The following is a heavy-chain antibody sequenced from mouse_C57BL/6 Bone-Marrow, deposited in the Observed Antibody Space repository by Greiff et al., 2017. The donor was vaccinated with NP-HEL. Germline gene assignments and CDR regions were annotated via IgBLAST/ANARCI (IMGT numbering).Heavy chain of an antibody. CDR2: IYPGNSDT. CDR1: GYTFTSYW. V-gene: IGHV1-5*01. CDR3: TKNYYGSSYVWFAY. D-gene: IGHD1-1*01. Sequence: VQLKQSGTVLARPGASVKMSCKTSGYTFTSYWMHWVKQRPGQGLEWIGAIYPGNSDTSYNQKFKGKAKLTAVTSASTAYMELSSLTNEDSAVYYCTKNYYGSSYVWFAYWGQGTLVTVSA. J-gene: IGHJ3*01.